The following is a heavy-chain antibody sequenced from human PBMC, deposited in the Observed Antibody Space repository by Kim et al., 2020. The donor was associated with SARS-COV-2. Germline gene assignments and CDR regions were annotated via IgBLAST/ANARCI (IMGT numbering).Heavy chain of an antibody. CDR3: ARDWEGSSWYKSYYYGMDV. CDR1: GFTFSSYA. J-gene: IGHJ6*02. D-gene: IGHD6-13*01. Sequence: GGSLRLSCAASGFTFSSYAMHWVRQAPGKGLEWVAVISYDGSNKYYADSVKGRFTISRDNSKNTLYLQMNSLRAEDTAVYYCARDWEGSSWYKSYYYGMDVWGQGTTVTVSS. CDR2: ISYDGSNK. V-gene: IGHV3-30*04.